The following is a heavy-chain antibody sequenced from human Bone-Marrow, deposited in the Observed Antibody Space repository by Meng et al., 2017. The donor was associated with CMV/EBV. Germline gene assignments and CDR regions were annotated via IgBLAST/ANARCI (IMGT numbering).Heavy chain of an antibody. CDR2: LNPDGSDT. D-gene: IGHD1-26*01. J-gene: IGHJ4*02. CDR3: ASALVGATFVH. V-gene: IGHV3-7*02. CDR1: GFTFNTYW. Sequence: GGSLRPSCAASGFTFNTYWMNWVRQAPGKGPEWVANLNPDGSDTYYLDSVKGRFTISRDNAKNSLYLQTTSLRAEDTAVYYCASALVGATFVHWGQGTLVTVSS.